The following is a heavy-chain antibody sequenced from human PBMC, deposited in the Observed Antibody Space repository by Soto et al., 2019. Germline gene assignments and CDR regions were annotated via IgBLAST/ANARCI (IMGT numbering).Heavy chain of an antibody. CDR2: ISVYNGNT. J-gene: IGHJ4*02. D-gene: IGHD3-10*01. CDR1: GYSFSSHG. V-gene: IGHV1-18*03. Sequence: QVQMVQSGAEVKEPGASVKVSCKASGYSFSSHGLSWVRQAPGQGLEWMGWISVYNGNTKYAQKFQDRVILTRDTSTSTAYMELRRLRSDDMAVYFCTRESGGATHFDYFDYWGQGTLVTVSS. CDR3: TRESGGATHFDYFDY.